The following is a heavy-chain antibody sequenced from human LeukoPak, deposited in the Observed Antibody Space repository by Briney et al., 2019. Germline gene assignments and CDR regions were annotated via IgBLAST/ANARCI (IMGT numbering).Heavy chain of an antibody. J-gene: IGHJ4*02. CDR1: GFTFDDYY. D-gene: IGHD1-26*01. CDR3: ARESSAGATGDYSDY. CDR2: ISGSGITI. V-gene: IGHV3-11*01. Sequence: KTGGSLRLSCAASGFTFDDYYMTWVRQAPGKGLEWVSHISGSGITIYYADSVKGRFTISRDNAKRSLYLHMNSLRVEDTAFYFCARESSAGATGDYSDYWGQGALVTVSS.